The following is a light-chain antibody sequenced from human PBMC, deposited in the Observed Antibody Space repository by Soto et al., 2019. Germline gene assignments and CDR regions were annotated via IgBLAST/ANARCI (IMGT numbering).Light chain of an antibody. CDR2: GVS. Sequence: HSALTQPASVSGSPGQSITISCTGTSSDVGGYNYVSWYQQHPGKAPKLMISGVSNRPSGVSNRFSGSKSGNTASLTISGLQTEDEADYYCISYTTSVTYVFGTGTKVTVL. CDR3: ISYTTSVTYV. CDR1: SSDVGGYNY. J-gene: IGLJ1*01. V-gene: IGLV2-14*01.